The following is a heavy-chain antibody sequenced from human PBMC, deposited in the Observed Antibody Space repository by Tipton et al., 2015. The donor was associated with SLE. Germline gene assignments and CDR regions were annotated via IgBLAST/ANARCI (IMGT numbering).Heavy chain of an antibody. Sequence: LRLSCAISGDSVSSNSAAWNWIRQSPSRGLEWLGRTYYRSKWYNDYAVSVKSRITINPDTSKNQFSLQLNSVTPEDTAVYYCARGLAVAGTSYYYGMDVWGQGTTVTVSS. V-gene: IGHV6-1*01. CDR2: TYYRSKWYN. CDR1: GDSVSSNSAA. D-gene: IGHD6-19*01. CDR3: ARGLAVAGTSYYYGMDV. J-gene: IGHJ6*02.